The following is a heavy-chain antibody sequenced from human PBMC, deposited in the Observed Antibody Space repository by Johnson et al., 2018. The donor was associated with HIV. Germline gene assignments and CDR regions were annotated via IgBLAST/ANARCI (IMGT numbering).Heavy chain of an antibody. V-gene: IGHV3-74*01. Sequence: VQLVESGGGLVQPGGSLRLSCAASGFTFSSYWMHWVRQAPGKGLVWVSRINSDGSSTSYADSVKGRFTISRDDSNNTLYLQMNSLKTEDTAVYYCARDSVILVDGAFEIWGQGTMVTVSS. CDR3: ARDSVILVDGAFEI. D-gene: IGHD2-15*01. J-gene: IGHJ3*02. CDR2: INSDGSST. CDR1: GFTFSSYW.